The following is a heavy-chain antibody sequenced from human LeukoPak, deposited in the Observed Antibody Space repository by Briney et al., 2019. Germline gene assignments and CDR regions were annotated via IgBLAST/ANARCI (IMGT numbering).Heavy chain of an antibody. CDR3: AREGVDDSSRYRDY. D-gene: IGHD3-22*01. V-gene: IGHV1-69*13. CDR1: GGTFSSYA. Sequence: SVKVSCKASGGTFSSYAISWVRQAPGQGIEWMGGIIPIFGTANYAQKFQGRVTITADESTSTAYMELSSLRSEDTAVYYCAREGVDDSSRYRDYWGQGTLVTVST. CDR2: IIPIFGTA. J-gene: IGHJ4*02.